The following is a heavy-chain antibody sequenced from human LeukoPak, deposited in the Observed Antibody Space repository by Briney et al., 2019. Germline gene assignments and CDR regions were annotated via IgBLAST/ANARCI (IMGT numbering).Heavy chain of an antibody. CDR1: GYTFTGYY. CDR3: ARGSETVVPAALDAFDI. J-gene: IGHJ3*02. D-gene: IGHD2-2*01. V-gene: IGHV1-2*02. Sequence: ASVKVSCKASGYTFTGYYMHWVRQAPGQGLEWMGWINPNSGGTNYAQKFQGRVTMTRDTSISTAYMELSRLRSDDTAVYYCARGSETVVPAALDAFDIWGQGTMVTVSS. CDR2: INPNSGGT.